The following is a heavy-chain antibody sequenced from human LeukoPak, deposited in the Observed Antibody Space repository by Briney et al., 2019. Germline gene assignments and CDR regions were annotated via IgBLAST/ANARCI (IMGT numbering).Heavy chain of an antibody. D-gene: IGHD3/OR15-3a*01. CDR1: GYPLSGGYY. V-gene: IGHV4-38-2*02. J-gene: IGHJ6*03. Sequence: SETLSLTCNVSGYPLSGGYYWGWVRQPPGKTLEWIASIYHTGKTYNNPSLNRRATISVDTSKNQFFLKVASVTASDTAVYYCVNGQTYYHYYVDVWGTGTTVTVSS. CDR3: VNGQTYYHYYVDV. CDR2: IYHTGKT.